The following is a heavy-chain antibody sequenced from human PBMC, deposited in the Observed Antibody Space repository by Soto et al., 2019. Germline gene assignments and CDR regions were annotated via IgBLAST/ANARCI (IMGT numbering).Heavy chain of an antibody. D-gene: IGHD4-17*01. J-gene: IGHJ1*01. CDR1: GGSISSGDYY. V-gene: IGHV4-31*03. CDR2: IYYSGTT. CDR3: ARTSGDYGLSKYFQH. Sequence: QVQLQESGPGLVAPSQTLSLICTVSGGSISSGDYYWSWIRQLPGKGLEWIGYIYYSGTTFHNPSHKSRVSISVDTSKNLFSLKLSSMTAADTAVYYCARTSGDYGLSKYFQHWGQGTLVTVSS.